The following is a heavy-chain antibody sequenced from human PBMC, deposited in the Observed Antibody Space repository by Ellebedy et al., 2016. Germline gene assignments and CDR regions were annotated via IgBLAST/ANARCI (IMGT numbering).Heavy chain of an antibody. J-gene: IGHJ4*02. CDR2: INHSGST. V-gene: IGHV4-34*01. CDR1: GGSFSGYY. CDR3: ARGHPHFDY. Sequence: GSLRLXXAVYGGSFSGYYWSWIRQPPGKGLEWIGEINHSGSTNYNPSLKSRVTISVDTSKNQFSLKLSSVTAADTAVYYCARGHPHFDYWGQGTLVTVSS.